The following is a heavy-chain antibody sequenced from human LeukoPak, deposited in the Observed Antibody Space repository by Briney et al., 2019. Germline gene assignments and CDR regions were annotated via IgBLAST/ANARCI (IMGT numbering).Heavy chain of an antibody. CDR3: ARLRPSGTSDY. CDR2: IYYSGSA. Sequence: SETLSLTCSASGDSMNNYYWNWIRQPPGKGLEWIGYIYYSGSAKYNPSVKSRVTISVDTSKNQLSLKLSSVTAADTAVYFCARLRPSGTSDYWGQGTLVTVSS. J-gene: IGHJ4*02. CDR1: GDSMNNYY. V-gene: IGHV4-59*01. D-gene: IGHD3-10*01.